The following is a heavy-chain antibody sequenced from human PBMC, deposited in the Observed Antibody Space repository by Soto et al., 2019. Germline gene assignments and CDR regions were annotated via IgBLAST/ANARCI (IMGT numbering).Heavy chain of an antibody. CDR3: ARDYFVVVPAAPNPDAFDI. Sequence: ASVEVSCKXSGYTFTSYGISWVRQAPGQGLEWMGWISAYNGNTNYAQKLQGRVTMTTDTSTSTAYMELRSLRSDDTAVYYCARDYFVVVPAAPNPDAFDIWGQGTMVTVSS. V-gene: IGHV1-18*04. CDR2: ISAYNGNT. CDR1: GYTFTSYG. J-gene: IGHJ3*02. D-gene: IGHD2-2*01.